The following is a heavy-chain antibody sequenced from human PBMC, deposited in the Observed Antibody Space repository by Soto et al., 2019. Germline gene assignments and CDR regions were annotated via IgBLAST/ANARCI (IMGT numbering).Heavy chain of an antibody. CDR2: IWSDGNNR. J-gene: IGHJ4*02. D-gene: IGHD1-1*01. CDR1: GFMSNNHG. Sequence: QVQLVESGGGVVQPGRSLRLSCAASGFMSNNHGMHWVRQAPGKGLEWVAVIWSDGNNRYYADSVKGRFTISRDNSKNMLYLQMNSLRGEDTAVYYCVRGDNWNDEASDYWGQGTLVTVSS. V-gene: IGHV3-33*01. CDR3: VRGDNWNDEASDY.